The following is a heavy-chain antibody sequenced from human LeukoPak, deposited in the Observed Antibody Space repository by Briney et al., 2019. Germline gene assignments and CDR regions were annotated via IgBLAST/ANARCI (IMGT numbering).Heavy chain of an antibody. CDR1: GYTFTSYY. CDR2: MNPNSGNT. J-gene: IGHJ4*02. CDR3: ATVYCSGGSCYERFDY. D-gene: IGHD2-15*01. Sequence: RASVKVSCKASGYTFTSYYMHWVRQAPGQGLEWMGWMNPNSGNTGYAQKFQGRVTMTRNTSISTAYMELSSLRSEDTAVYYCATVYCSGGSCYERFDYWGQGTLVTVSS. V-gene: IGHV1-8*02.